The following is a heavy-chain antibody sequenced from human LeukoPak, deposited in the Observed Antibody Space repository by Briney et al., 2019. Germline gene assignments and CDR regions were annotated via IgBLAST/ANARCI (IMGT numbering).Heavy chain of an antibody. D-gene: IGHD3-22*01. CDR1: GGSISSSNW. J-gene: IGHJ4*02. CDR3: AREWYYYDSSGYYD. Sequence: PSGNLSLTCAVSGGSISSSNWWSWVRQPPGKGLEWIGEINHSGSTNYNPSLKSRVTISVDTSKNQFSLKLSSVTAADTAVYYCAREWYYYDSSGYYDWGQGTLVTVSS. CDR2: INHSGST. V-gene: IGHV4-4*02.